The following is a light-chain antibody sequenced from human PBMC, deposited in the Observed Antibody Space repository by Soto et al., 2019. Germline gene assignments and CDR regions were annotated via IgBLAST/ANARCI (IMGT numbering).Light chain of an antibody. V-gene: IGLV1-44*01. CDR3: AAWDDTLNIYV. J-gene: IGLJ1*01. Sequence: HSVLPHPPSVSGTPGHRVTISFFGSSSNIGTNTVNWYQQLSGTAPKLLIYTNNQRPSGVPDRFSGSKSGTSASLAISGLQSEDELDYYCAAWDDTLNIYVFGTGTKVTVX. CDR1: SSNIGTNT. CDR2: TNN.